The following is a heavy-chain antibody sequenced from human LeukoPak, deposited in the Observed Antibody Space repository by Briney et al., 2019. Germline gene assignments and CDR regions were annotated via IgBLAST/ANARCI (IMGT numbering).Heavy chain of an antibody. CDR2: IRQDGGAK. Sequence: GGSLILSCTASGFIFNDFWMSWVRQAPGEGLEWVANIRQDGGAKNYVDSVKGRFTISRDNAKKSLYLQMSSLRAEDTAVYYCAPPPIAATGNWGQGTLVTVSS. J-gene: IGHJ4*02. CDR1: GFIFNDFW. D-gene: IGHD6-13*01. CDR3: APPPIAATGN. V-gene: IGHV3-7*01.